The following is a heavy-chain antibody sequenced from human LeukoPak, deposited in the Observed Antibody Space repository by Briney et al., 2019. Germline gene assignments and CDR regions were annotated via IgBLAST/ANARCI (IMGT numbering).Heavy chain of an antibody. Sequence: ASVKVSCKASGYTFNTYVMSWVRQAPGQGLEWMGWISAYNGNTNYAQKFQGRVTMTTDTSTSTAYMELRSLRSDDTAVYYRVRGKERWLQSDAFDIWGQGTVVTVSS. CDR2: ISAYNGNT. CDR3: VRGKERWLQSDAFDI. J-gene: IGHJ3*02. D-gene: IGHD5-24*01. CDR1: GYTFNTYV. V-gene: IGHV1-18*01.